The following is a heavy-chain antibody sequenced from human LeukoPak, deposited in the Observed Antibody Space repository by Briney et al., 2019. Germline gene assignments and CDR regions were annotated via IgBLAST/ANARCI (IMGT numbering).Heavy chain of an antibody. CDR1: GFTLSNAY. J-gene: IGHJ5*02. CDR3: TTTIVGVTTWFDP. D-gene: IGHD1-26*01. CDR2: IKNKTNGGTT. Sequence: GGSLRLSCAASGFTLSNAYMSWVRQAPGKGLEWVGRIKNKTNGGTTDYAAPVKGRYTISRDDSKNTLYLQMNSLKTEDTAVYYCTTTIVGVTTWFDPWGQGTLVTVSS. V-gene: IGHV3-15*01.